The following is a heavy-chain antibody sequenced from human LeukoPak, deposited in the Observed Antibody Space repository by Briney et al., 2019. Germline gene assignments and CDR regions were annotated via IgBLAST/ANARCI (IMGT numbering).Heavy chain of an antibody. CDR3: AELGITMIGGV. D-gene: IGHD3-10*02. Sequence: GGSLRLSCAASGFTFSTYPMSWVRQAPGKGLEWISSISSSGDSTYQADSAKGRFTISRDNAKNSLYLQMNSLRAEDTAVYYCAELGITMIGGVWGKGTTVTISS. CDR2: ISSSGDST. J-gene: IGHJ6*04. V-gene: IGHV3-23*01. CDR1: GFTFSTYP.